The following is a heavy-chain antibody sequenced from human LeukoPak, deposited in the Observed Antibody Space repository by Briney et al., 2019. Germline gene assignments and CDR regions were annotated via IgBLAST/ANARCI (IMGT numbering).Heavy chain of an antibody. D-gene: IGHD6-13*01. CDR2: ISGSGGST. V-gene: IGHV3-23*01. J-gene: IGHJ4*02. CDR1: GFTFSSYA. CDR3: ASPGCSSSWTTFTWDC. Sequence: GGSPRLSCAASGFTFSSYAMSWVRQAPGKGLEWVSAISGSGGSTYYADSVKGRFTISRDNSKNTLYLQMNSLRAEDTAVYYCASPGCSSSWTTFTWDCWGQGTLVTVSS.